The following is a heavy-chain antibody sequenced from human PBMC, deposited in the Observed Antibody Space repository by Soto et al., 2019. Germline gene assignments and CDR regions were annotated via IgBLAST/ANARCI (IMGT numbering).Heavy chain of an antibody. J-gene: IGHJ5*02. V-gene: IGHV1-69*01. CDR1: GRTSSRYA. Sequence: QVQLVQSGAEVQPPGSSMKVSCTASGRTSSRYAINWVRQAPGQGLEWMGGIIPMFGTTNYAQKFQGRVTITADDSTSTTHLELSNLRFEDTAVYYCARVGDHTNPWGQGTLVTVSS. CDR2: IIPMFGTT. CDR3: ARVGDHTNP. D-gene: IGHD3-16*01.